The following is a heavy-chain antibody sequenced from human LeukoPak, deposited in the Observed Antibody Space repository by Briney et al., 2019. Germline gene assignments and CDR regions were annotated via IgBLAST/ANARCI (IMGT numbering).Heavy chain of an antibody. CDR3: ARGSHVPAAIGWFDP. CDR1: GYTFTGYY. CDR2: ISAYNGNT. J-gene: IGHJ5*02. V-gene: IGHV1-18*04. Sequence: VASVKVSCKASGYTFTGYYMHWVRQAPGQGLEWMGWISAYNGNTNYAQKFQGRVTITADESTSTAYMELSSLRSEDTAVYYCARGSHVPAAIGWFDPWGQGTLVTVSS. D-gene: IGHD2-2*01.